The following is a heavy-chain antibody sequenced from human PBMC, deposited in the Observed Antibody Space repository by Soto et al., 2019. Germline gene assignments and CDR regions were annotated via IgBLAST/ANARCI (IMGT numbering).Heavy chain of an antibody. Sequence: VGSLRLSCAASGFAVSGFYMNWIRQAPVKGLEWVSVIFTTGTTYYADSVKGRFTISRDDSKNTLYLQMNSLRAEDTAVYYCERERYSYGFDYWGQGTVVTVSS. CDR3: ERERYSYGFDY. D-gene: IGHD5-18*01. CDR1: GFAVSGFY. V-gene: IGHV3-53*01. CDR2: IFTTGTT. J-gene: IGHJ4*02.